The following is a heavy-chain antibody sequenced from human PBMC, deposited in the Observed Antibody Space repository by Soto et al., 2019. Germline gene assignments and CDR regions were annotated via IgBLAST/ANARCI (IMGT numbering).Heavy chain of an antibody. D-gene: IGHD2-15*01. CDR2: IYSGGST. CDR3: ARKYCSGGSCYQFDY. V-gene: IGHV3-53*04. Sequence: GGSLRLSCAASGFTVSSNYMSWVRQAPGKGLEWVSVIYSGGSTYYADSVKGRFTISRHNSKNTLYLQMNSLRAEDTAVYYCARKYCSGGSCYQFDYLGQGTLVTVSS. J-gene: IGHJ4*02. CDR1: GFTVSSNY.